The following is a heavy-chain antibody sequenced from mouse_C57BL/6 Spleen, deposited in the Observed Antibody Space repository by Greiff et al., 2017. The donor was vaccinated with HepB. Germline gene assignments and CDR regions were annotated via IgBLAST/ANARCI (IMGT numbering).Heavy chain of an antibody. CDR2: IYPGDGDT. Sequence: VQLQQSGPELVKPGASVKISCKASGYAFSSSWMNWVKQRPGKGLEWIGRIYPGDGDTNYNGKFKGKATLTADKSSSTAYMQLSSLTSEDSAVYFCASTLYYGSSYWYFDVWVTGTTVTVAS. D-gene: IGHD1-1*01. CDR3: ASTLYYGSSYWYFDV. V-gene: IGHV1-82*01. J-gene: IGHJ1*03. CDR1: GYAFSSSW.